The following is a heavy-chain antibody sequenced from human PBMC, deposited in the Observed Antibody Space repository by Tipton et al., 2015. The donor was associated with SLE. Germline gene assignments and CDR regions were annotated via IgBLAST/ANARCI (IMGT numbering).Heavy chain of an antibody. CDR1: GFTVSSNY. D-gene: IGHD6-19*01. Sequence: LSLTCAASGFTVSSNYMSWVRQAPGKGLEWVSVIYSGGSTYYADSVKGRFTISRDNSKNTLYLQMNSLRAEDTAVYYCAGGIAVAGTSFDYWGQGTLVTVSS. V-gene: IGHV3-66*01. CDR3: AGGIAVAGTSFDY. CDR2: IYSGGST. J-gene: IGHJ4*02.